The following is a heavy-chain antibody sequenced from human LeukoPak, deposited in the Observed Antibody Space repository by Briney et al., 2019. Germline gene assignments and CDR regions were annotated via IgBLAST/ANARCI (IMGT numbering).Heavy chain of an antibody. Sequence: GGSLRLSCAASGFTFSSYEMNWVRQAPGKGLEWVSYISSSGSTIYYADSVKGRFTISRDNAKNSLYLQMNSLRAEDTAVYYCAKDGPGYSSSWYYFDYWGQGTLVTVSS. D-gene: IGHD6-13*01. J-gene: IGHJ4*02. CDR3: AKDGPGYSSSWYYFDY. V-gene: IGHV3-48*03. CDR1: GFTFSSYE. CDR2: ISSSGSTI.